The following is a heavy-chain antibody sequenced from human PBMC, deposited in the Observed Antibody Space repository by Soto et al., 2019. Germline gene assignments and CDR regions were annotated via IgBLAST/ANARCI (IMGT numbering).Heavy chain of an antibody. Sequence: PGGSLRLSCVASGFSLSSHAVSWVRQTPEKGLEWVSSISDSGATSSYADFVKGRFTVSRDNSRNTLYLQMDSLRVEDTAVYYCAKVKYYYLSGGNHPVGYWGQGPVVTVYS. V-gene: IGHV3-23*01. CDR3: AKVKYYYLSGGNHPVGY. CDR2: ISDSGATS. D-gene: IGHD2-15*01. J-gene: IGHJ4*02. CDR1: GFSLSSHA.